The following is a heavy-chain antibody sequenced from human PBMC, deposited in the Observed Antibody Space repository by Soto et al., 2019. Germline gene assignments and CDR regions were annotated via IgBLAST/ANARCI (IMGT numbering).Heavy chain of an antibody. J-gene: IGHJ5*02. V-gene: IGHV4-59*01. D-gene: IGHD3-22*01. CDR3: ARENYYDSSGYHNWFDP. CDR2: IYYSGST. CDR1: GGSISSYY. Sequence: GPGPQFASETLSLTCTVSGGSISSYYWSWIRQPPGKGLEWIGYIYYSGSTNYNPSLKSRVTISVDTSKNQFSLKLSSVTAADTAVYYCARENYYDSSGYHNWFDPWGQGTLVTVSS.